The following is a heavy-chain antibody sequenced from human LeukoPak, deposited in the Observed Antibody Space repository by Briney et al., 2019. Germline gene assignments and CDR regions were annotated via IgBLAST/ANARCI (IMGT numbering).Heavy chain of an antibody. CDR1: GYTFTSYD. J-gene: IGHJ6*03. CDR2: MNPNSGNT. Sequence: ASVKVSCKASGYTFTSYDINWVRQATGQGLEWMGWMNPNSGNTGYAQKFQGRVTMTRNTSISTAYMELSSLRSEDTAVYYCARGRGGLGYYYYYMDVWGKGTTVTISS. CDR3: ARGRGGLGYYYYYMDV. D-gene: IGHD2-15*01. V-gene: IGHV1-8*01.